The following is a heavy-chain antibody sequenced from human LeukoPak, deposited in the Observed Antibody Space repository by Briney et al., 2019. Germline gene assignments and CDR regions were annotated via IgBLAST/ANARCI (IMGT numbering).Heavy chain of an antibody. CDR2: VNLQGST. J-gene: IGHJ3*02. D-gene: IGHD3-16*01. CDR1: GGSISNTNW. Sequence: PSETLSLTCGVSGGSISNTNWWTWVRQPPGKGLEWIGEVNLQGSTNYNPSLKSRVTISVDRSKNHFSLKLSSVTAADTAVYYCARPGFGGAFDIWGQGTMVTVYS. V-gene: IGHV4-4*02. CDR3: ARPGFGGAFDI.